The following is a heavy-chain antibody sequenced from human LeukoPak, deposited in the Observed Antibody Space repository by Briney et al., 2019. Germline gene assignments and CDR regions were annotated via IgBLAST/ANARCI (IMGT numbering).Heavy chain of an antibody. CDR1: GFTFSSYA. Sequence: GGSLRLSCAASGFTFSSYAMHWVRQAPGKGLEWVSSISGSGNRTYYADSVKGRFTISRDNSKNTLYLQMNSLRAEDTAVYYCAREPPTYYDFWSGYYTYYFDYWGQGTLVTVSS. V-gene: IGHV3-23*01. J-gene: IGHJ4*02. CDR3: AREPPTYYDFWSGYYTYYFDY. D-gene: IGHD3-3*01. CDR2: ISGSGNRT.